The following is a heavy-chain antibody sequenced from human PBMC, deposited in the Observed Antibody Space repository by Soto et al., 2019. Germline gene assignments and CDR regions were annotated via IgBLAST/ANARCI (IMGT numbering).Heavy chain of an antibody. Sequence: QVQLQESGPGLVKPSGTLSLTCAVSGGSISSSNWWSWVRQPPGKGLEWIGEIYHSGSTNYNPSPKSRVTXSLEQSXXQFSLKLSSVTAADTAVYYCARSYMVRGVANWFDPWGQGTLVTVSS. CDR1: GGSISSSNW. CDR2: IYHSGST. CDR3: ARSYMVRGVANWFDP. J-gene: IGHJ5*02. D-gene: IGHD3-10*01. V-gene: IGHV4-4*02.